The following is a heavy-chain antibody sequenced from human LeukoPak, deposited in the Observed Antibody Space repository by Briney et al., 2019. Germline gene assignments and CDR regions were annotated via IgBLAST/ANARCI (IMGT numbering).Heavy chain of an antibody. CDR1: GGSISSGGYY. V-gene: IGHV4-31*03. CDR2: IYYSGTN. CDR3: ARGNGERSYYMDV. D-gene: IGHD4-17*01. Sequence: PSETLSPTCIVSGGSISSGGYYWSWIRQYPGKGLEWIGYIYYSGTNYYNPSLKSRVTISVETSKNQFSLKLNSVTAADTAVYYCARGNGERSYYMDVWGKGTTVTVSS. J-gene: IGHJ6*03.